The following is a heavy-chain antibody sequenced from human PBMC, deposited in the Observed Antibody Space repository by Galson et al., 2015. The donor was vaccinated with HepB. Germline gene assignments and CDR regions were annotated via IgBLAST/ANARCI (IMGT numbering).Heavy chain of an antibody. J-gene: IGHJ4*02. CDR1: GFTFSDYY. CDR3: ATGEPYYYGLGSYLSFDY. CDR2: ISKSGSIV. Sequence: SLRLSCAASGFTFSDYYMSWIRQAPGKGLEWLSYISKSGSIVYYADSVKGRFTISRDNAKNSLYLQMNSLRAEDTAVYYCATGEPYYYGLGSYLSFDYWGQGTLVTVSS. V-gene: IGHV3-11*01. D-gene: IGHD3-10*01.